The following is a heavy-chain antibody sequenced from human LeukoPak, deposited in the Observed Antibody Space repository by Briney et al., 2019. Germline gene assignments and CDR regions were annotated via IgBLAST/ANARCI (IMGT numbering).Heavy chain of an antibody. V-gene: IGHV3-30*18. Sequence: GGSLRLSCAASGFSFSSYGMHWVRQAPGKGLEWVAVISYDGSNKYYADSVKGRFTISRDNSKNALYLQMNSLRAEDTAVYYCAKDRYSSGWTRFFDYWGQGTLVTVSS. CDR2: ISYDGSNK. D-gene: IGHD6-19*01. CDR3: AKDRYSSGWTRFFDY. J-gene: IGHJ4*02. CDR1: GFSFSSYG.